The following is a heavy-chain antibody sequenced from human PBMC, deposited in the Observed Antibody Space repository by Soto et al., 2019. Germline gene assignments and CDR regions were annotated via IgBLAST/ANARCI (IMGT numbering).Heavy chain of an antibody. CDR3: ARGPIYELSDVYYGMDV. D-gene: IGHD1-26*01. CDR1: GFTFSSYW. CDR2: INSDGSST. V-gene: IGHV3-74*01. Sequence: HPGGSLRLSCAASGFTFSSYWMHWVRQAPGKGLVWVSRINSDGSSTSYADSVKGRFTISRDNAKNTLYLQMNSLRAEDTAVYYCARGPIYELSDVYYGMDVWGQGTTVTVSS. J-gene: IGHJ6*02.